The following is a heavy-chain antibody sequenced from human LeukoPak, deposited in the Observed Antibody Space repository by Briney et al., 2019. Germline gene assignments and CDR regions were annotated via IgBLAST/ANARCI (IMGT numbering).Heavy chain of an antibody. D-gene: IGHD6-19*01. CDR2: IYYSGST. CDR3: ARAVSGRFDY. V-gene: IGHV4-59*12. Sequence: SETLSLTCTVSGGSTSPYHWGWIRQPPGKGLEWTGYIYYSGSTNYNPSLKSRVTISVDTSKNQFSLKLSSVTAADTAIYYCARAVSGRFDYWGQGTLVTVSS. J-gene: IGHJ4*02. CDR1: GGSTSPYH.